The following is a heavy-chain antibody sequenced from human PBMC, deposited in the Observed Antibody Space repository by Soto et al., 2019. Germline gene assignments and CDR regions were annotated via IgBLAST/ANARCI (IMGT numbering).Heavy chain of an antibody. J-gene: IGHJ6*02. Sequence: ASVKVSCKASGYSFTDYHIHWVRQAPGQGLELLGRINPKSGGTSTAQKFQGWVTMTTDTSISTASMELTRLTSDGTAIYYCARGDSTDCSNGVCSFFYNHDMDVWGQGTTVTVYS. CDR3: ARGDSTDCSNGVCSFFYNHDMDV. CDR2: INPKSGGT. V-gene: IGHV1-2*04. CDR1: GYSFTDYH. D-gene: IGHD2-8*01.